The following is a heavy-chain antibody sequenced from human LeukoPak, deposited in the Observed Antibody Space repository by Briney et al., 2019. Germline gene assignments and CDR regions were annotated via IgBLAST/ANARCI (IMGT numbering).Heavy chain of an antibody. V-gene: IGHV4-39*01. Sequence: SETLSLTCSVSGGSTSSTSYYWGWIRQPPGQGLEWIGSIYYSGTAYYNPSLKSRVTISVDKSKNQFSVKLTSVTAADTAVYYCARQSGFLSTFDYWGQGTLVTVSS. CDR3: ARQSGFLSTFDY. CDR2: IYYSGTA. CDR1: GGSTSSTSYY. J-gene: IGHJ4*02. D-gene: IGHD5/OR15-5a*01.